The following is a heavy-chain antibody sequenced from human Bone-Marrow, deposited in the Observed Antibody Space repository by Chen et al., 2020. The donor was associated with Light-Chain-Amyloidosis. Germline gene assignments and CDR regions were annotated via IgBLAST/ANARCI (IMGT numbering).Heavy chain of an antibody. Sequence: EVQLVESGGGLLQRGGSLRLSCAASGFAFSSYAMSWVRQAPGKGLGWVSNMSGSGVSRYYGDSLKGRLTISSDNSKNALLLQMNSLRAEDTAVDYCAKDISYDDILPGYPADAFDIWGQGTMVTVSS. J-gene: IGHJ3*02. V-gene: IGHV3-23*04. CDR3: AKDISYDDILPGYPADAFDI. CDR2: MSGSGVSR. CDR1: GFAFSSYA. D-gene: IGHD3-9*01.